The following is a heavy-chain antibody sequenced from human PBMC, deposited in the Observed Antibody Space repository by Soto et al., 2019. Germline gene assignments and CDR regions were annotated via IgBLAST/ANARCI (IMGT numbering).Heavy chain of an antibody. D-gene: IGHD4-4*01. Sequence: PRPSVKVSCKASGYTFTGYYMHWVRQAPGQGLEWMGWINPNSGGTNYAQKFQGRVTMTRDTSISTAYMELSRLRSDDTAVYYCARDGYSNPPCGMDVWGQGTTVTVSS. CDR1: GYTFTGYY. CDR3: ARDGYSNPPCGMDV. V-gene: IGHV1-2*02. J-gene: IGHJ6*02. CDR2: INPNSGGT.